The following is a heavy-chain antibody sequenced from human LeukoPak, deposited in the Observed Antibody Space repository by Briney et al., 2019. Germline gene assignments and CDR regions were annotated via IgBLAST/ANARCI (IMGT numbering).Heavy chain of an antibody. V-gene: IGHV3-74*01. Sequence: GGSLRLSCAASGFTFSNYWMHWVRQAPGKGLVWVSRINTDGSRTSYVDSVKGRFTISRDNAENTLYLQMDSLRAEDTAVYYCARVRQGEWYFDLWGRGTLVTVSS. CDR3: ARVRQGEWYFDL. J-gene: IGHJ2*01. D-gene: IGHD1-26*01. CDR2: INTDGSRT. CDR1: GFTFSNYW.